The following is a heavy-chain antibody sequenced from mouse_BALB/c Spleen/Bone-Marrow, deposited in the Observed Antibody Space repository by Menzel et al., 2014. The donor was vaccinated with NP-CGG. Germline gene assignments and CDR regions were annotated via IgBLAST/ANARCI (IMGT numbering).Heavy chain of an antibody. CDR2: ISYSGST. Sequence: EVQRVESGPGLVKPSQSLSLTCTVTGYSITSDYAWNWIRQFPENKLEWMGYISYSGSTSYNPSLKSRISITRDTSKNQFFLQLNSVTTEDTATYYCARRGANWDWYFDVWGAGTTVTVSS. D-gene: IGHD4-1*01. J-gene: IGHJ1*01. V-gene: IGHV3-2*02. CDR3: ARRGANWDWYFDV. CDR1: GYSITSDYA.